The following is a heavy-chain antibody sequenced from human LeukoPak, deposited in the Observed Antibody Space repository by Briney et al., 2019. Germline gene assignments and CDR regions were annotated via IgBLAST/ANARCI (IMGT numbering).Heavy chain of an antibody. CDR1: GFTFSSYA. J-gene: IGHJ4*02. CDR3: AKTHSSGWSSFDY. Sequence: PGGSPRLSCAASGFTFSSYAMNWVRQAPGKGLEWVSTITSSGGSTYYADSVKGRFTISRDNSRTPLYLQMNSLRAEDTAVYYCAKTHSSGWSSFDYWGQGTLVTVSS. CDR2: ITSSGGST. D-gene: IGHD6-19*01. V-gene: IGHV3-23*01.